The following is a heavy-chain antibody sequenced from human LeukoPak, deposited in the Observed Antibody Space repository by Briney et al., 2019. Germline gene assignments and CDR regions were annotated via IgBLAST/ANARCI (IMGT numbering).Heavy chain of an antibody. V-gene: IGHV1-18*04. J-gene: IGHJ3*02. CDR2: ISAYNGNT. D-gene: IGHD5-12*01. CDR1: GYTFTDYY. Sequence: ASVKVSCKTSGYTFTDYYMHWVRQAPGQGLEWMGWISAYNGNTNYAQKLQGRVTMTTDTSTSTAYMEPRSLRSDGTAVYYGARDWGGYRQLGDALDIWGQRTMVTVST. CDR3: ARDWGGYRQLGDALDI.